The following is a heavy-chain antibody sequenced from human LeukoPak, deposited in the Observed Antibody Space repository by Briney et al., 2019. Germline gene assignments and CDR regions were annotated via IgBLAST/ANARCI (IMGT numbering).Heavy chain of an antibody. J-gene: IGHJ4*02. CDR3: ALDPVVPAAATMG. CDR1: GFTFKNAS. Sequence: ESGGSLRLSCAASGFTFKNASMNWVRQAPGKGLEWVSSISSSSSYIYYADSVKGRFTISRDNAKNSLYLQMNSLRAEDTAVYYCALDPVVPAAATMGWGQGTLVTVSS. CDR2: ISSSSSYI. D-gene: IGHD2-2*01. V-gene: IGHV3-21*01.